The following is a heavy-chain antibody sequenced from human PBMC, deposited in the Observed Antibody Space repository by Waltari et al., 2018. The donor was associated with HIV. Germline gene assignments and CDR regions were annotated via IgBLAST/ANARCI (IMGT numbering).Heavy chain of an antibody. CDR1: GYTFNNYG. V-gene: IGHV1-18*01. CDR3: ARDYDTSGYRGGFYFYYGMDV. Sequence: QVQLVQSGAEVKKPGASVKVSCKASGYTFNNYGISWVRQAPGQGLEWMGWINTYPGNTDEEPKLRGTVTMTTDTSTGIAYMVLRGLRFDDTAVYYCARDYDTSGYRGGFYFYYGMDVWGQGTTVTVSS. J-gene: IGHJ6*02. D-gene: IGHD3-22*01. CDR2: INTYPGNT.